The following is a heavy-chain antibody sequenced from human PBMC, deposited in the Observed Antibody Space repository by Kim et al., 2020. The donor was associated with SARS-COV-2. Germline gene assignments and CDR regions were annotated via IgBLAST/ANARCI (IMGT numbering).Heavy chain of an antibody. V-gene: IGHV4-30-2*04. D-gene: IGHD4-4*01. CDR3: AKVSTVFDP. CDR2: SGTT. J-gene: IGHJ5*02. Sequence: SGTTCYNSSLQSRVTISIDESKNQCSLKLRSVTAADTAVYYCAKVSTVFDPWGQGTLVTVSS.